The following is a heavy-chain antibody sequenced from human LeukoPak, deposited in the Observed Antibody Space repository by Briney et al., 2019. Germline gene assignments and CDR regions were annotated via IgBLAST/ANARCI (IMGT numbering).Heavy chain of an antibody. J-gene: IGHJ5*02. D-gene: IGHD3-3*01. CDR1: GFTFNSYS. V-gene: IGHV3-21*01. CDR2: ISSSSSYI. Sequence: GGSLRLSCAASGFTFNSYSMTWVRQAPGKGLEWVSSISSSSSYIYYADSVKGRFTISRGNAKNSLYLQMNSLRAEDTAVYYCASLPTIFGVVPWFDPWGQGTLVTVSS. CDR3: ASLPTIFGVVPWFDP.